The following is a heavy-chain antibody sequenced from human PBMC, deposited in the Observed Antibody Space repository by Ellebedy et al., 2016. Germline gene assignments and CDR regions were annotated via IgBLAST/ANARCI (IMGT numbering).Heavy chain of an antibody. V-gene: IGHV4-4*02. J-gene: IGHJ6*03. CDR3: ANTNNYVKYYNYMDI. CDR1: GGSISSSNW. Sequence: SETLSLTCAVSGGSISSSNWWSWVRQPPGKGLEWIGEIYHSGSTNYNPSLKSRVTISVDKSKNQFSLKLSSVTAGETAVYYCANTNNYVKYYNYMDIWGKGTTVTVSS. D-gene: IGHD1-1*01. CDR2: IYHSGST.